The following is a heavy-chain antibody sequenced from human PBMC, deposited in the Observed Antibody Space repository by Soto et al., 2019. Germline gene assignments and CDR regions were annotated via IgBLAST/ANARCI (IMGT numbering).Heavy chain of an antibody. D-gene: IGHD1-1*01. CDR2: IISMFGAA. CDR1: GGTFSSYA. J-gene: IGHJ6*02. Sequence: QVQLVQSGAEVRKPGSSVKVSCKASGGTFSSYAISWVRQVPGQGLAWMGEIISMFGAAMYAQKFQGRVTITADESASTAYMELSSLRSEDTATYYCARGGKERFRGSGMDVWGQGTTVTVS. CDR3: ARGGKERFRGSGMDV. V-gene: IGHV1-69*01.